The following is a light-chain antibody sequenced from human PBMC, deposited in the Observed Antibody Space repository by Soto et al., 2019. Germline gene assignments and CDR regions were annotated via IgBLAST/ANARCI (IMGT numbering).Light chain of an antibody. CDR2: EVN. Sequence: QSALTQPASVSGSPRQSITISCTGASSDVGGYTCVSWYQQHPGKAPKLMIYEVNNRPSGVSHRFSGSKSGNTASLTISGLQAEDEADYYCSSYTSSSTLYVFGTGTKLTVL. CDR3: SSYTSSSTLYV. J-gene: IGLJ1*01. CDR1: SSDVGGYTC. V-gene: IGLV2-14*01.